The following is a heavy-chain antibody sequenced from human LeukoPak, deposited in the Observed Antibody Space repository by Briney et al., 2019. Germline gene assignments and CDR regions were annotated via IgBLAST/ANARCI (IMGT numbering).Heavy chain of an antibody. CDR3: ARDKVVVPAAPRLDV. CDR2: ISAYNGNT. D-gene: IGHD2-2*01. CDR1: GYTFTSYG. V-gene: IGHV1-18*01. J-gene: IGHJ6*04. Sequence: ASVKVSCKASGYTFTSYGISWVRQAPGQGLEWMGWISAYNGNTNYAQKLQGRVTMTTDTSTSTAYMELRSLRSDDTAVYYCARDKVVVPAAPRLDVWGKGTTVTVSS.